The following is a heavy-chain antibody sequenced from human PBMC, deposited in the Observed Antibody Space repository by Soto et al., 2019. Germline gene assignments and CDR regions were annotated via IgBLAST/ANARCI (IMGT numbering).Heavy chain of an antibody. V-gene: IGHV1-2*02. CDR2: ISAYNGNT. D-gene: IGHD3-9*01. Sequence: SVKVSCKASGYTFTGYHMHWVRQAPGQGLEWMGWISAYNGNTNYAQKFQGRVTMTRDTSISTAYMELRRLRSDDTAVYYCASGYDILTGYLVDFDYWGQGTLVTVSS. J-gene: IGHJ4*02. CDR1: GYTFTGYH. CDR3: ASGYDILTGYLVDFDY.